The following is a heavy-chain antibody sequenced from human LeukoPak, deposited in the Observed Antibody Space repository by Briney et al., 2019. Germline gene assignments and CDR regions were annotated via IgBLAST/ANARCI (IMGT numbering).Heavy chain of an antibody. CDR2: INHSGST. V-gene: IGHV4-34*01. Sequence: NPSETMSLTCAVYGGSFSGYYWSWIRQPPGKGLEWIGEINHSGSTNYNPSLKSRVTISVDTSKNQFSLKLSSVTAADTAVYYCERGRSYYDFWSGYYIGIYFDYWGQGTLVTVSS. CDR1: GGSFSGYY. CDR3: ERGRSYYDFWSGYYIGIYFDY. D-gene: IGHD3-3*01. J-gene: IGHJ4*02.